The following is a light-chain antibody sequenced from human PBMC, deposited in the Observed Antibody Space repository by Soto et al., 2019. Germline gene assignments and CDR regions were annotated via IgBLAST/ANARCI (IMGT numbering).Light chain of an antibody. J-gene: IGLJ1*01. CDR3: SSYTSSSTF. CDR1: SSDVGGYNY. CDR2: DAS. V-gene: IGLV2-14*01. Sequence: QSVLTQPASVSGSPGQSITISCTGTSSDVGGYNYVSWYQQHPGKAPKLMIYDASNRPSGVSNRFSGSKSGNTASLTISGLQAEDEADYYCSSYTSSSTFFGTGTKVTVL.